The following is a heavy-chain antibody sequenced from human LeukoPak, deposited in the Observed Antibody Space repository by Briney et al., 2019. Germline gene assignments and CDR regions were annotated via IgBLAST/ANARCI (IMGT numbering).Heavy chain of an antibody. Sequence: GGSLRLSCAASGFTFSSYAMHWVRQAPGKGLESVSAISSNGGRTYYAKSVQGRFTISRDNSKNTLYLQMRSLSAGDTAVYYCAKPLNYYDSNYYYYMDVWGKGTTVTISS. J-gene: IGHJ6*03. CDR2: ISSNGGRT. CDR1: GFTFSSYA. CDR3: AKPLNYYDSNYYYYMDV. V-gene: IGHV3-64*01. D-gene: IGHD3-22*01.